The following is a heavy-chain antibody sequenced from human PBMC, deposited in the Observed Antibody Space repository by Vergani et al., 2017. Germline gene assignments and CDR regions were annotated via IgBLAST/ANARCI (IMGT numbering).Heavy chain of an antibody. CDR2: IYWDDDK. V-gene: IGHV2-5*02. J-gene: IGHJ3*02. CDR3: AHNHLDTAMAFDAFEI. CDR1: GFSLSTSGVG. Sequence: QITLKESGPTLVKPTQTLTLTCTFSGFSLSTSGVGVGWIRQPPGKALEWLALIYWDDDKRYSPSLKSRLTITKDTSKNQMGLTMTNMDPVDTATYYCAHNHLDTAMAFDAFEIWGQGTMVTVSS. D-gene: IGHD5-18*01.